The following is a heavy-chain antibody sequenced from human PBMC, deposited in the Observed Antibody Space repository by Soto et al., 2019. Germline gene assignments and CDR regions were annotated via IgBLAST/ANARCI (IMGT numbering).Heavy chain of an antibody. Sequence: QITLKESGPTLVKPTQTLTLTCTFSGFSLSTSGVGVGWIRQPPGKALEWLALIYWNDDKRYSPSLKSRLTIAKDTAKSQVVLTMTNMDPVDTATYYCAHRLFDTPFDPWGQATLVTVSS. CDR2: IYWNDDK. V-gene: IGHV2-5*01. CDR1: GFSLSTSGVG. J-gene: IGHJ5*02. D-gene: IGHD2-2*02. CDR3: AHRLFDTPFDP.